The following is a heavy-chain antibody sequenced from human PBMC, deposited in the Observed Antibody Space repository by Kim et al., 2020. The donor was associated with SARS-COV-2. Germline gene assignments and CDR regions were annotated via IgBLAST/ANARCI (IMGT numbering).Heavy chain of an antibody. CDR3: VYYQLLSGAGWFDP. Sequence: TPSLQRRVTISVDTSKNPFSLKLSSVTAADTAVYYCVYYQLLSGAGWFDPWGQGTLVTVSS. V-gene: IGHV4-34*01. J-gene: IGHJ5*02. D-gene: IGHD2-2*01.